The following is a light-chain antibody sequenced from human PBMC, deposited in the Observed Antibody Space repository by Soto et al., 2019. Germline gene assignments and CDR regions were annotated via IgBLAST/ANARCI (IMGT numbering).Light chain of an antibody. V-gene: IGKV1-5*01. CDR1: QSIRSW. CDR2: DAS. J-gene: IGKJ4*02. Sequence: IQMTQSPSTLSASVGDRVTMTCRASQSIRSWLAWYQQKPGKAPKLLIYDASSLESGVPSRFSGRRSGTEFTLTISSLQPDDFGTYYCQQYESYSPPTFGGGTKVDIK. CDR3: QQYESYSPPT.